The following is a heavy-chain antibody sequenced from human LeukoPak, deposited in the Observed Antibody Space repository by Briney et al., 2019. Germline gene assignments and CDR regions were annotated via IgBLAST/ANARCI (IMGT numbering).Heavy chain of an antibody. CDR3: ARTDKRQFYYSTFDP. CDR2: INHSGST. Sequence: SETLSLTCAVYGGSFSGYYWSCIRQPPGKGLEWIGEINHSGSTNYNPSLKSRVTISVDTSKNQFSLKLSSVTAADTAVYYCARTDKRQFYYSTFDPWGQGTLVTVSS. D-gene: IGHD3-10*01. J-gene: IGHJ5*02. V-gene: IGHV4-34*01. CDR1: GGSFSGYY.